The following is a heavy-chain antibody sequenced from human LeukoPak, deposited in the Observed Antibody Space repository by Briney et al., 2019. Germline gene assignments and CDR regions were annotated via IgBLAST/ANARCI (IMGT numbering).Heavy chain of an antibody. CDR2: INPTGGRT. J-gene: IGHJ4*02. CDR1: GYTFTSYY. CDR3: ARGWFGELPTLDY. D-gene: IGHD3-10*01. Sequence: ASVKVSCKASGYTFTSYYIHWERQAPGQGLEWMGMINPTGGRTRYAQKFQGRVTMTRDTSTIYVELSSLRFEDTAVYYCARGWFGELPTLDYWGQGTPVTVSS. V-gene: IGHV1-46*01.